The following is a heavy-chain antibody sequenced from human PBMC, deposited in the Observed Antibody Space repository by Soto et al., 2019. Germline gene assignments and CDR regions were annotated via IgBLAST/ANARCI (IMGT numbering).Heavy chain of an antibody. Sequence: GGSLRLSCAASGFTFSSNAIHWVRQAPGKGLEWVAVISYDGSNQHFGDSVKGRFTISRDNSKNTVHLQINSLRAEDTAVYYCAKEYGTGTALEYWGQGALVTVSS. D-gene: IGHD1-7*01. CDR1: GFTFSSNA. CDR3: AKEYGTGTALEY. V-gene: IGHV3-30*18. J-gene: IGHJ4*02. CDR2: ISYDGSNQ.